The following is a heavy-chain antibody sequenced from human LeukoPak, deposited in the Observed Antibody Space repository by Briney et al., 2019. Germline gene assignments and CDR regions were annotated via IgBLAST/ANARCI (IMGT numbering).Heavy chain of an antibody. CDR3: ARVVVVNHSAVDY. V-gene: IGHV4-38-2*02. D-gene: IGHD2-15*01. CDR1: GYSISSGYY. J-gene: IGHJ4*02. CDR2: IYHSGST. Sequence: SETLSLTCSVSGYSISSGYYWGWIRQPPGKGLEWIGSIYHSGSTYYNPSLKSRVTISVDTSKNQFSLKLSSVTAADTAVYYCARVVVVNHSAVDYWGQGTLVTVSS.